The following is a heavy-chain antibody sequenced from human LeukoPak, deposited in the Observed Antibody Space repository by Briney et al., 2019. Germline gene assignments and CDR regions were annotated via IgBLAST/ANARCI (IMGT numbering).Heavy chain of an antibody. CDR3: ARDLNPMVLGVIRPYCFDY. V-gene: IGHV3-21*01. CDR2: ISSSSSYI. CDR1: GFTFSSYS. D-gene: IGHD3-10*01. Sequence: GGSLRLSCAASGFTFSSYSMNWVRQAPGKGLEWVSSISSSSSYIYYADSVKGRFTISRDNAKNSLYLQMNSLRAEDTAVYYCARDLNPMVLGVIRPYCFDYWGQGTLVTVSS. J-gene: IGHJ4*02.